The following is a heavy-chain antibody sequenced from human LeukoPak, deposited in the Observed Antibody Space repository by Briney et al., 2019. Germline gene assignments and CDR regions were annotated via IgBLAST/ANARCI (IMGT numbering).Heavy chain of an antibody. CDR3: ARASQF. CDR1: GFTFSTYW. Sequence: GGSLRLSCAASGFTFSTYWMHWVRHAPGKGLVGVSRINSDGSGTTYADSVKGRFTISRDNAKNTLYLQMNSLRAEDTAVYYCARASQFWGQGTLVTVSS. D-gene: IGHD5-24*01. V-gene: IGHV3-74*01. CDR2: INSDGSGT. J-gene: IGHJ4*02.